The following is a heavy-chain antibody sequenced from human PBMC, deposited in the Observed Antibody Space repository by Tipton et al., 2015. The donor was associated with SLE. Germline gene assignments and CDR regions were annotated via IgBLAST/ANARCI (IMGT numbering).Heavy chain of an antibody. CDR1: GGSISSYY. CDR3: ARTKRGYYYYYGMDV. Sequence: LRLSCTVSGGSISSYYWSWIRQPPGKGLEWIGYIYYSGSTNHNPSLKGRVTISVDTSKNQFSLKLSSVTAADTAVYYCARTKRGYYYYYGMDVWGQGTTVTVSS. V-gene: IGHV4-59*12. CDR2: IYYSGST. J-gene: IGHJ6*02.